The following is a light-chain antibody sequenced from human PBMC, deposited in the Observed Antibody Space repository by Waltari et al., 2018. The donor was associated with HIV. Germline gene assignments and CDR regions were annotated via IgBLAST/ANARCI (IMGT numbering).Light chain of an antibody. CDR2: DAS. V-gene: IGKV3-11*01. Sequence: IVLTQSPATLSLSPGERATLSCRASQSVGTYLAWYQQKPGQAPRLLIYDASNRATGIPARFSGSGSGTDFTLTIISLEPEDFAVYYCQQRSNWPRTFGQGTKVEIK. CDR1: QSVGTY. CDR3: QQRSNWPRT. J-gene: IGKJ1*01.